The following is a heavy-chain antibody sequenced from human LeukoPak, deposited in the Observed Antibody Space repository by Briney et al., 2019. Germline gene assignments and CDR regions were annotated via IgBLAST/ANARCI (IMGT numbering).Heavy chain of an antibody. D-gene: IGHD2-2*01. CDR2: MNATSGGA. CDR3: ITSSAYSTSWGAFDI. V-gene: IGHV1-2*02. CDR1: GYSVTGCY. J-gene: IGHJ3*02. Sequence: ASVKVSCKASGYSVTGCYIHWVRQAPGQGLEWMGWMNATSGGANYAQGFRGSLAMTRDTSITTAYMDLSSLTSDDTAMYYCITSSAYSTSWGAFDIWGQGTMVTVSS.